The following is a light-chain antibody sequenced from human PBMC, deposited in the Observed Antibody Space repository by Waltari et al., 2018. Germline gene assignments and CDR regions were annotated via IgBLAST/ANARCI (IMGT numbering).Light chain of an antibody. CDR2: GNS. CDR3: QSYDSSLTVVV. V-gene: IGLV1-40*01. Sequence: QSVLTQSPSVSRAPGQGVTISCTGSRSNIGTNYVHWYQQLPGAAPKLLISGNSNRPSGVPDRFSGSKSGTSASLAITGLQAEDEADYFCQSYDSSLTVVVFGGRTKLTVL. J-gene: IGLJ3*02. CDR1: RSNIGTNYV.